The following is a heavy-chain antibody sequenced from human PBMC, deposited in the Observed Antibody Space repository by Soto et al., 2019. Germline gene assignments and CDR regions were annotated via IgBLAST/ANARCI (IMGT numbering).Heavy chain of an antibody. CDR1: GLTVSGKKY. CDR2: VYDLDGT. CDR3: ATWHLREHAYDI. Sequence: DVQLVESGGGLIQPGGSLRLSCVASGLTVSGKKYVAWVRQAPGKGPEWDSGVYDLDGTYYADSVRGRFTTSIGNSRTTVCIQVRDLRPEDTALYFCATWHLREHAYDIWGRGTMVTGSS. D-gene: IGHD5-12*01. V-gene: IGHV3-53*01. J-gene: IGHJ3*02.